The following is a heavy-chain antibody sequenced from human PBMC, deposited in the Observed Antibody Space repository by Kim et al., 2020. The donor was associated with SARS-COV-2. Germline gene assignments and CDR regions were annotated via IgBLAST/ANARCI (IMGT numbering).Heavy chain of an antibody. J-gene: IGHJ4*02. Sequence: SNKYYADSVKGRFTISRDNSKNTLYLQMNSLRAEDTAVYYCARVGTTESYWGQGTLVTVSS. CDR3: ARVGTTESY. V-gene: IGHV3-33*01. D-gene: IGHD1-7*01. CDR2: SNK.